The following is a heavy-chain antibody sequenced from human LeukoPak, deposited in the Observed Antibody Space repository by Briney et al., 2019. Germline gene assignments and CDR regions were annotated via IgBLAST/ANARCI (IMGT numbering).Heavy chain of an antibody. CDR3: ARSPYCSSTSCYLHFDY. V-gene: IGHV3-53*01. CDR2: IYSGGST. D-gene: IGHD2-2*01. CDR1: GFTFSSYA. J-gene: IGHJ4*02. Sequence: PGGSLRLSCAASGFTFSSYAMSWVRQAPGKGLEWVSVIYSGGSTYYADSVKGRFTISRDNSKNTLYLQMNSLRVEDTAVYYCARSPYCSSTSCYLHFDYWGQGTLVTVSS.